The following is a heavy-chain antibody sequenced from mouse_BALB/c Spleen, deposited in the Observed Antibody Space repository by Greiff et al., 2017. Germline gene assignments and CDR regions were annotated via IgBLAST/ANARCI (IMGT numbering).Heavy chain of an antibody. V-gene: IGHV5-6-5*01. Sequence: DVMLVESGGGLVKPGGSLKLSCAASGFTFSSYAMSWVRQTPEKRLEWVASISSGGSTYYPDSVKGRFTISRDNARNILYLQMSSLRSEDTAMYYCAGGITTEFAYWGQGTLVTVSA. D-gene: IGHD2-4*01. CDR3: AGGITTEFAY. CDR1: GFTFSSYA. J-gene: IGHJ3*01. CDR2: ISSGGST.